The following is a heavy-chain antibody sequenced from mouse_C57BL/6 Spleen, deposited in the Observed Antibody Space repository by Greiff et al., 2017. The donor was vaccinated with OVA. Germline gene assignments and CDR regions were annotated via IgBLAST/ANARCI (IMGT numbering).Heavy chain of an antibody. J-gene: IGHJ4*01. Sequence: QVQLQQSGPGLVQPSQSLSITCTVSGFALTSYGVHWVRQSPGKGLEWLGVIWSGGSTDYNAAFISRLSISKNNSKSQVFFKMNSLQADDTSIYYCARNKGVASYYYAMDYWGQGTSVTVSS. CDR1: GFALTSYG. V-gene: IGHV2-2*01. D-gene: IGHD1-1*02. CDR2: IWSGGST. CDR3: ARNKGVASYYYAMDY.